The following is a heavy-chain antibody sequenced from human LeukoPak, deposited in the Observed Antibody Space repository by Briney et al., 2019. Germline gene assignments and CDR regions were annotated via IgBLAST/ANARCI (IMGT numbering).Heavy chain of an antibody. CDR2: ISGSGGST. J-gene: IGHJ4*02. V-gene: IGHV3-23*01. Sequence: PGGSLRLSCSASGFTFSSYAMSWVRQAPGKGLEWVSAISGSGGSTYYADSVKGRFTISRDNSKNTLYLQMNSLRAEDTAVYYCAKGYYDFWSGFFDYWGQGTLVTVSS. CDR1: GFTFSSYA. D-gene: IGHD3-3*01. CDR3: AKGYYDFWSGFFDY.